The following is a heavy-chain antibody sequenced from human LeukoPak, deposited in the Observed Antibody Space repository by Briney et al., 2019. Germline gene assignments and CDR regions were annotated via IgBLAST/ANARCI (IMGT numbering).Heavy chain of an antibody. D-gene: IGHD3-10*01. J-gene: IGHJ6*03. Sequence: ASVKVSCKASGGTFSSYAISWVRQAPGQGLEWMGRIIPIFGTANYAQKFQGRVTITTDESTSTAYMELSSLRSEDTAVYYCARSEGHRGRYYYYYYMDVWGKGTTVTVSS. CDR1: GGTFSSYA. CDR3: ARSEGHRGRYYYYYYMDV. V-gene: IGHV1-69*05. CDR2: IIPIFGTA.